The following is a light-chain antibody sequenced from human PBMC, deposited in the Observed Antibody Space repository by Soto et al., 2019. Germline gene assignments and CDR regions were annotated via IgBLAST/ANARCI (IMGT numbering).Light chain of an antibody. J-gene: IGKJ2*01. Sequence: DIQMTQSPSSLSASVGVRVTITCRASQRIARYLNWHQQKPGKAPKLLIYAASSLQSGVPARFSGSGSGTDFTLTISSLQPEDFATYYCQQSYTTPRTFGQGTKLEMK. CDR3: QQSYTTPRT. CDR1: QRIARY. V-gene: IGKV1-39*01. CDR2: AAS.